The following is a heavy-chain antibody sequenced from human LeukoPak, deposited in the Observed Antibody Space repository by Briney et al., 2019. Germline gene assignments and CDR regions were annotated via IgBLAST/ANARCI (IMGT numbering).Heavy chain of an antibody. CDR1: GFTFSSHS. CDR2: ISSSSSVI. J-gene: IGHJ4*02. Sequence: GGSLRLSCAASGFTFSSHSMNWVRQAPGKGLEWVSYISSSSSVIYYPDSMKGRFTISRDNAKNSLYLQMNSLRAEDTAFYYCAKDIQSSGWCYFDYWGQGTLVTVSS. CDR3: AKDIQSSGWCYFDY. D-gene: IGHD6-13*01. V-gene: IGHV3-48*04.